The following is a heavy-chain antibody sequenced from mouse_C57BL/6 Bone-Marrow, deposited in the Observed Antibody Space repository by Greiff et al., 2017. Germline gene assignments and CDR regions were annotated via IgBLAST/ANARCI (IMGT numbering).Heavy chain of an antibody. J-gene: IGHJ2*01. CDR2: INPSSGYT. D-gene: IGHD1-1*01. CDR3: ARWGTTVVAKGDY. V-gene: IGHV1-7*01. Sequence: QVQLQQSGAELAKPGASVKLSCKASGYTFTSYWMHWVKQRPGQGLEWIGYINPSSGYTKYNQKFKDKATLTADKSSSTAYMQLSSLTYEDSAGYYCARWGTTVVAKGDYWGQGTTLTVSS. CDR1: GYTFTSYW.